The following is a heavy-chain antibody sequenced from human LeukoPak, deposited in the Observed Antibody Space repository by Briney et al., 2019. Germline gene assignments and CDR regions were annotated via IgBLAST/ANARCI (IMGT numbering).Heavy chain of an antibody. D-gene: IGHD2-2*01. V-gene: IGHV5-51*01. CDR1: GYSFATYW. CDR3: ATPYPREYCSSSACYFNY. J-gene: IGHJ4*02. CDR2: IYPDDSDT. Sequence: GESLKISCKVSGYSFATYWFGWVRQMPGKGLEWMGIIYPDDSDTRYSPSFQGQVTISADKSISTAYLQWSSLKASDTAMYYCATPYPREYCSSSACYFNYWGQGTLVTVSS.